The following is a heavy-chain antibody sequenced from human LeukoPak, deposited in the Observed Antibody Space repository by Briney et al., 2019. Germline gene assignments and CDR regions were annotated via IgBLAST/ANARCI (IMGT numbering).Heavy chain of an antibody. CDR1: GGSISSYY. V-gene: IGHV4-59*08. J-gene: IGHJ4*02. CDR2: IYYSGST. CDR3: ARHRAYSSSSPFDY. D-gene: IGHD6-6*01. Sequence: PSETLSLTCTVSGGSISSYYWSWIRQPPGKGLEWIGYIYYSGSTIYNPSLKSRVTISVDTSKNQFSLKLSSVTAADTAVYYCARHRAYSSSSPFDYWGQGTLVTVSS.